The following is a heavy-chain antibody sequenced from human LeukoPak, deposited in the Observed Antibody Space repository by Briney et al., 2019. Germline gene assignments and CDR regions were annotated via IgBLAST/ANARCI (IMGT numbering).Heavy chain of an antibody. J-gene: IGHJ3*02. CDR2: IYYSGST. V-gene: IGHV4-59*01. CDR3: ARVSYYDFWSGYSHPDAFDI. Sequence: SETLSLTCAVSGGSISSYYWSWIRQPPGKGLEWIGYIYYSGSTNYNPSLKSRVTISVDTSKNQFSLKLSSVTAADTAVYYCARVSYYDFWSGYSHPDAFDIWGQGTMVTVSS. CDR1: GGSISSYY. D-gene: IGHD3-3*01.